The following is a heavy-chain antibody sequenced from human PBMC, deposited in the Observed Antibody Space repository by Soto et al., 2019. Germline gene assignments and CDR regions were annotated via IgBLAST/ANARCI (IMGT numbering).Heavy chain of an antibody. CDR2: IYYSGST. CDR3: ARELSTTVTTVFDP. CDR1: GGSISSGDYY. J-gene: IGHJ5*02. Sequence: LSLTCTVSGGSISSGDYYWSWIRQPPGKGLEWIGYIYYSGSTYYNPSLKSRVTISVDTSKNQFSLKLSSVTAADTAVYYCARELSTTVTTVFDPWGQGTLVTVSS. D-gene: IGHD4-17*01. V-gene: IGHV4-30-4*01.